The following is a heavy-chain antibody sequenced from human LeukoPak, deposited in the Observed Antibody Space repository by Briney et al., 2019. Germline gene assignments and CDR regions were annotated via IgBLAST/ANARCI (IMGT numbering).Heavy chain of an antibody. CDR3: AKDLRGRILRYFDY. Sequence: GGSLRLSCAASGFTVGHYPMSFVRQAPGQGLEWVSTSGSDDSTYYADSVKGRFTISRDNSKNTLYLQMNNLRAEDTAVYYCAKDLRGRILRYFDYWGRGTLVTVSS. CDR1: GFTVGHYP. CDR2: SGSDDST. V-gene: IGHV3-23*01. D-gene: IGHD3-16*01. J-gene: IGHJ4*02.